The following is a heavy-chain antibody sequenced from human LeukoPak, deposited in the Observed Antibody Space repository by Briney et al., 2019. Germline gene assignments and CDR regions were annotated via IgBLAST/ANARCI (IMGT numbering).Heavy chain of an antibody. J-gene: IGHJ5*02. CDR2: IYTSGST. Sequence: PSQTLSLTCTVSGGSISSGSYYWSWIRQPAGKGLEWIGRIYTSGSTNYNPSLKSRVTISVDTSKNQFSLKLSSVTAADTAVYYCARGRGYSLPWGQGTLVTVSS. V-gene: IGHV4-61*02. D-gene: IGHD5-18*01. CDR3: ARGRGYSLP. CDR1: GGSISSGSYY.